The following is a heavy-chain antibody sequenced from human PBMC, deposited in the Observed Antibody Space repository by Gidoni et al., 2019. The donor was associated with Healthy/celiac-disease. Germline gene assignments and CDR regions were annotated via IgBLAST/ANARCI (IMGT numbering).Heavy chain of an antibody. CDR3: ARASQDAFDI. CDR1: GFTVSSNY. J-gene: IGHJ3*02. Sequence: EVQLVESGGGLVQPGGSLRLSCAASGFTVSSNYMSWVRQAPGKGLEWVAVIYSGGRTYYADSVKGRFTSSRDNSKNTLYLQMNSLRAEDTAVYYCARASQDAFDIWGQGTMVTVSS. V-gene: IGHV3-66*02. CDR2: IYSGGRT.